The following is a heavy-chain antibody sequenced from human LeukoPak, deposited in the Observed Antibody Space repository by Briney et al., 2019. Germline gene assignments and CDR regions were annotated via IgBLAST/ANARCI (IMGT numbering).Heavy chain of an antibody. D-gene: IGHD3-22*01. Sequence: SKTLSLTCAVSGYSISSGYYWGWIRQPPGKGLEWIGSIYHSGSTYYNPSLKSRVTISVDTSKNQFSLKLSSVTAADTAVYYCARAVYYDSSGYYHNFDYWGQGTLVTVSS. CDR2: IYHSGST. CDR1: GYSISSGYY. J-gene: IGHJ4*02. CDR3: ARAVYYDSSGYYHNFDY. V-gene: IGHV4-38-2*01.